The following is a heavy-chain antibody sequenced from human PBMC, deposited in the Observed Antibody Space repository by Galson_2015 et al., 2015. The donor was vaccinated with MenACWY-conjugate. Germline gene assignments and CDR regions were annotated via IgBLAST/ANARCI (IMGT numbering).Heavy chain of an antibody. CDR1: GFTFSSFP. CDR3: ARERWELRSPYYGMNV. V-gene: IGHV3-30*04. Sequence: SLRLSCAASGFTFSSFPMHWVRQAPGKRLEWVAVISSDGSNQNYADSVRGRLTISRDNSKNTLYLQMSSLRAEDTALYYCARERWELRSPYYGMNVWGQGPTVTVSS. CDR2: ISSDGSNQ. D-gene: IGHD1-26*01. J-gene: IGHJ6*02.